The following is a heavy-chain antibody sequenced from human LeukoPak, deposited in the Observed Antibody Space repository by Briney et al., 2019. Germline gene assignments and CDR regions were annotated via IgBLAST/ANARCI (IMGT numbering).Heavy chain of an antibody. CDR2: VSHDGIT. D-gene: IGHD5-18*01. Sequence: SETLSLTCTVSGGSINSALYYWAWIRQTPEQQLEWIGSVSHDGITKYSPSLGGRVSLSADTSKNAFFMEVHSVTAADTAIYYCTGHGALGYSYGSVSEYNGMDVWGQGTAVTVSS. CDR3: TGHGALGYSYGSVSEYNGMDV. V-gene: IGHV4-39*01. CDR1: GGSINSALYY. J-gene: IGHJ6*02.